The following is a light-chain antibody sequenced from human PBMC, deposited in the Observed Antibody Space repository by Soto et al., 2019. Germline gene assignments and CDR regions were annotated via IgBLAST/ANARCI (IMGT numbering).Light chain of an antibody. V-gene: IGKV1-5*03. J-gene: IGKJ2*01. Sequence: DIQMTQSPSTLSASVGDRVTITCRASQSISTWLAWYQQKPGKAPKLLIYKASSLRNGVPSRFSGSGSGTEFTLTIYSLQPDDFASYCCQQYNGYPHTFGQGTK. CDR2: KAS. CDR1: QSISTW. CDR3: QQYNGYPHT.